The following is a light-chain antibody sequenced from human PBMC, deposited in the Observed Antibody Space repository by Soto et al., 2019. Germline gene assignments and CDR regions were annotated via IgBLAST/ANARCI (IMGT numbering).Light chain of an antibody. V-gene: IGKV1-12*01. J-gene: IGKJ1*01. CDR1: QPISSW. CDR3: QQGYNFPRA. Sequence: DIQMTQSPSSISASVGDRVTITCRASQPISSWLAWYQQVPGQAPYLLIYPASTLRSGVPSRFSGSGSGTDFTLTINSLQPEDFAKYYCQQGYNFPRAFGQGTRVEI. CDR2: PAS.